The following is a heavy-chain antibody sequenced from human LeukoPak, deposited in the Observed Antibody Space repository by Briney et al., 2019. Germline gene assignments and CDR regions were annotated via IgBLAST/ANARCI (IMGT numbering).Heavy chain of an antibody. V-gene: IGHV1-2*02. J-gene: IGHJ3*02. Sequence: ASVKVSCKASGYTFTGYYMHWVRQAPGQGLEWMGWINPNSGGTNYAQKFQGRVTMTRDTSISTAYMELSRLRSDDTAVYYCARGEYDYSCYGFDIWGQGTMVTVSS. CDR2: INPNSGGT. CDR3: ARGEYDYSCYGFDI. D-gene: IGHD3-22*01. CDR1: GYTFTGYY.